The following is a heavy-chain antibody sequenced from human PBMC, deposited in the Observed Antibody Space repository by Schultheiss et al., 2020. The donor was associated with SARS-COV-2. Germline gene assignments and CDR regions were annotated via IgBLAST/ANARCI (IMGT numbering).Heavy chain of an antibody. Sequence: GGSLRLSCAAPGFTFSTYALHWVRQAPGKGLEWVANIKQDGSEKYYVDSVKGRFTISRDNSKNTLYLQMNSLRAEDTAVYYCARDIVVVPAATSGYMDVWGKGTTVTVSS. V-gene: IGHV3-7*01. CDR1: GFTFSTYA. J-gene: IGHJ6*03. CDR3: ARDIVVVPAATSGYMDV. CDR2: IKQDGSEK. D-gene: IGHD2-2*01.